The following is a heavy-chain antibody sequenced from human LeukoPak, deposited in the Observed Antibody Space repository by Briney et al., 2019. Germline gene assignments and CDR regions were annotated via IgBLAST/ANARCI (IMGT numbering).Heavy chain of an antibody. Sequence: SETLSLTCTVSGGSISSSSYYWGWIRQPPGKGLEWIGSIYYSGSTYYNPSLKSRVTISVDTSKNQFSLKVSSVTAADTAIYYCARDLSFDWFPYYFDYWGQGALVTVSS. CDR2: IYYSGST. CDR3: ARDLSFDWFPYYFDY. CDR1: GGSISSSSYY. V-gene: IGHV4-39*07. J-gene: IGHJ4*02. D-gene: IGHD3-9*01.